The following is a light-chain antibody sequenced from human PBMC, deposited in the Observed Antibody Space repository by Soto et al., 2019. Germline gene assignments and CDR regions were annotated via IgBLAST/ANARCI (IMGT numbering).Light chain of an antibody. Sequence: QSVLTQPPSVSGAPGQRVTISCTGSSSNIGACYDVHWYQQLPGTAPKLLIYGNSNRPSGVPDRFSGSKSGTSASLAITGLQAEDEADYYCQSYDSSLSGVVFGTGTKLTVL. V-gene: IGLV1-40*01. CDR1: SSNIGACYD. CDR3: QSYDSSLSGVV. J-gene: IGLJ1*01. CDR2: GNS.